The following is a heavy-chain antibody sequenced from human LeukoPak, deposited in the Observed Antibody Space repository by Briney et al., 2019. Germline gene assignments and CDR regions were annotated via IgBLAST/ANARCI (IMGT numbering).Heavy chain of an antibody. CDR1: GFTFSSYA. CDR3: AKLGDSSGYYGFDY. J-gene: IGHJ4*02. Sequence: GGSLRLSCAASGFTFSSYAMSWVRRAPGKGLGWVSAISGSGGSTYYADSVKGRFTISRDNSKNTLYLQMNSLRAEDTAVYYCAKLGDSSGYYGFDYWGQGTLVTVSS. D-gene: IGHD3-22*01. CDR2: ISGSGGST. V-gene: IGHV3-23*01.